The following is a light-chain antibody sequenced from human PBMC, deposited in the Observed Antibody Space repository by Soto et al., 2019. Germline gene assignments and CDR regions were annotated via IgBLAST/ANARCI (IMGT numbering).Light chain of an antibody. CDR1: QSISSN. J-gene: IGKJ1*01. Sequence: DIQMIQSPASLSSSVGDRVTITCRASQSISSNLNWYQQKPGKVPKLLIYAASSLQSGVPSRFSGSGSGTDFTLTISSLQPEDFATYYCQQSYRSPPTFGQGTKVDIK. CDR2: AAS. V-gene: IGKV1-39*01. CDR3: QQSYRSPPT.